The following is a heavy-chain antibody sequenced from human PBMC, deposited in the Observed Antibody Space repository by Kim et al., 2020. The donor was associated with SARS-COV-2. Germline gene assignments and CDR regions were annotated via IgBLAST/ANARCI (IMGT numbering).Heavy chain of an antibody. CDR2: IYYSGST. Sequence: SETLSLTCTVSGGSISSGGYYWSWIRQHPGKGLEWIGYIYYSGSTYYNPSLKSRVTISVDTSKNQFSLKLSSVTAADTAVYYCAREWLHYSHHYGMDVWGQGTTVTVSS. V-gene: IGHV4-31*03. D-gene: IGHD3-22*01. CDR3: AREWLHYSHHYGMDV. CDR1: GGSISSGGYY. J-gene: IGHJ6*02.